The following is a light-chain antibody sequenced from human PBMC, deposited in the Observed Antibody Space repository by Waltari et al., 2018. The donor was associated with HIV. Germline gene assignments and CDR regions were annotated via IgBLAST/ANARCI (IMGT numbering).Light chain of an antibody. CDR2: SYR. J-gene: IGLJ2*01. V-gene: IGLV1-40*01. CDR3: HSYDSCLGGL. CDR1: TSNIGADYD. Sequence: QSLLTQPPSVSGAPGQRVTISCTGDTSNIGADYDVHWYQQLPGRAPSLLSYSYRSRSSGVPDRFSGSMSGTSASLSINGLQAADEVDYYCHSYDSCLGGLFGGGTKLTVL.